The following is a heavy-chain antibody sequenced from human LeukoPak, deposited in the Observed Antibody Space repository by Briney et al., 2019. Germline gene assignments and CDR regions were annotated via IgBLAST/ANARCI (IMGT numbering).Heavy chain of an antibody. J-gene: IGHJ4*02. Sequence: SVKVSCKASGGTFSSYAISWVRQAPGQGLEWMGGIIPIFGTANYAQKFQGRVTITADKSTSTAYMELSSLRSEDTAVYYCARDWVYCSSTSCLTTFDYWGQGTLVTVSS. CDR1: GGTFSSYA. D-gene: IGHD2-2*01. CDR3: ARDWVYCSSTSCLTTFDY. CDR2: IIPIFGTA. V-gene: IGHV1-69*06.